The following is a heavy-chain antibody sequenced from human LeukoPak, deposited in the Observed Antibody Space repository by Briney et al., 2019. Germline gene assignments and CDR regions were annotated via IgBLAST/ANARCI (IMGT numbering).Heavy chain of an antibody. CDR1: GFTFSSYA. D-gene: IGHD1-26*01. CDR2: ISYDGSNK. J-gene: IGHJ4*02. Sequence: PGGSLRLSCAASGFTFSSYAMHWVRQAPGKGLEWVAVISYDGSNKYYADSVKGRFTISRDNSKNTLYLQLTSLRAEDTAVYYCARGQSSPSDFDFWGQGALVTVSS. CDR3: ARGQSSPSDFDF. V-gene: IGHV3-30-3*01.